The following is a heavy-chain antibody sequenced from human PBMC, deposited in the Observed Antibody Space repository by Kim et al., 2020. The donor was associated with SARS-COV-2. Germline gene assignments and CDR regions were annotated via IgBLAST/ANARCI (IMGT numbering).Heavy chain of an antibody. CDR1: GGSINGYY. V-gene: IGHV4-59*01. CDR2: IFYRGST. CDR3: ARVESGRRYFDL. D-gene: IGHD3-3*01. J-gene: IGHJ2*01. Sequence: SETLSLTCTVSGGSINGYYWSWIRQPPGKGLEWIGYIFYRGSTNYNASLKSRVTISVDTSKNQFSLNLRSVPAADTAVFYCARVESGRRYFDLWGRGTLVSASS.